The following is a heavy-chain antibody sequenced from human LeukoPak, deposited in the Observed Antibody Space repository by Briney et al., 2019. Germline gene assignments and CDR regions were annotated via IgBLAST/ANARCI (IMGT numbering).Heavy chain of an antibody. CDR2: INHSGST. CDR1: GGSFSGYY. V-gene: IGHV4-34*01. CDR3: ARGLRYYGSGSILYYYYGMDV. D-gene: IGHD3-10*01. J-gene: IGHJ6*04. Sequence: SETLSLTCAVYGGSFSGYYWSWIRQSPGKGLEWIGEINHSGSTKYNPSLKSRVTISVDTSKNQFSLKLSSVTAADTAVYYCARGLRYYGSGSILYYYYGMDVWGKGTTVTVSS.